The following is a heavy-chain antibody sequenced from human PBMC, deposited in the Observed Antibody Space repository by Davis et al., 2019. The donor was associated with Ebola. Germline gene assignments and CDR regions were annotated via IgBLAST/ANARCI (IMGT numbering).Heavy chain of an antibody. CDR3: ARDPGGMSVARFDY. CDR2: ISAYNGST. V-gene: IGHV1-18*01. D-gene: IGHD3-16*01. Sequence: AASVTVSCKASGYTFTSYGISWVRQAPGQGLEWMGWISAYNGSTNYAQKLQGRVTMTTDTSTSTAYMELRSLKSDDTAVYYCARDPGGMSVARFDYWGQGTLVTVSS. CDR1: GYTFTSYG. J-gene: IGHJ4*02.